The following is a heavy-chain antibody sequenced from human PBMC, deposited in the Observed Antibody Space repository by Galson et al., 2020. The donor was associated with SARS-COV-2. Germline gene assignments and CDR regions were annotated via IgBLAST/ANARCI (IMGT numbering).Heavy chain of an antibody. Sequence: ETSETLSLTCTVSGGSISSGGYYWSWIRQHPGKGLEWIGYIYYSGSTYYNPSLKSRVPISVDTSKNQFSLKLSSVTAADTAVYYCARVEPNTLNFDYWGQGTLVTVSS. V-gene: IGHV4-31*03. D-gene: IGHD1-1*01. CDR3: ARVEPNTLNFDY. CDR2: IYYSGST. CDR1: GGSISSGGYY. J-gene: IGHJ4*02.